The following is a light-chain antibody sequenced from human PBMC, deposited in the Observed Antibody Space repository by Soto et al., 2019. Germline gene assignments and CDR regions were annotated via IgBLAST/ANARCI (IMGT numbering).Light chain of an antibody. J-gene: IGKJ4*01. Sequence: EIVLTQSPATLSLSPGERATLSCRASQSVSSSLAWYQQKPGQAPRLLIYGASNRATGIPDRFSGSGSGTDFTLTISSLQPEDFATYYCQQGYSFPLTFGGGTKVEI. CDR2: GAS. V-gene: IGKV3-11*01. CDR1: QSVSSS. CDR3: QQGYSFPLT.